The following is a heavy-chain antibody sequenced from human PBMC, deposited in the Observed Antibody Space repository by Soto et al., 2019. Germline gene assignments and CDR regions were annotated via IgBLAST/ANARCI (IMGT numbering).Heavy chain of an antibody. D-gene: IGHD3-22*01. CDR2: ISGSGGST. J-gene: IGHJ4*02. Sequence: PGGSLRLSCSASGCTFSKYAMSWVRQAPGKGLEWVSAISGSGGSTYYADSVKGRFTISRDNSKNTLYLQMNSLRAEDTAVYYCANRPTDSSGSPIDFLGQGTLVTVTS. CDR3: ANRPTDSSGSPIDF. CDR1: GCTFSKYA. V-gene: IGHV3-23*01.